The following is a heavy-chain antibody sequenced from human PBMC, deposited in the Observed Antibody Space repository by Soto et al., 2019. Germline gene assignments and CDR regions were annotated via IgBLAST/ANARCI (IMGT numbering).Heavy chain of an antibody. D-gene: IGHD1-26*01. V-gene: IGHV1-2*02. CDR1: GXTFXDXX. CDR3: AGTGGISS. J-gene: IGHJ4*02. Sequence: QVQLVQSGPEVKKPXAXVKXSCXXSGXTFXDXXMQWVRQAPGQGLEWMGWINPNSGGTNSAPKFQGRVSMTRDTSISTAYLELSSLRSDDTAVYYCAGTGGISSWGQGTLVIVSS. CDR2: INPNSGGT.